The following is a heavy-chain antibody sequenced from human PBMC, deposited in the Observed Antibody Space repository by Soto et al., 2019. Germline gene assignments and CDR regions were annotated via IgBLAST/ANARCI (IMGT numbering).Heavy chain of an antibody. Sequence: QVQLQQWGAGLLKPSETLSLTCAVYGGSFSGYYWSWIRQPPGKGLEWIGEINHSGSTNYNPSLRSRVTLSVDTSKNQFSLKLSSVTAADTAVYYCARGSPQWLVHLGAGFDPWGQGTLVTVSS. CDR2: INHSGST. CDR1: GGSFSGYY. D-gene: IGHD6-19*01. J-gene: IGHJ5*02. CDR3: ARGSPQWLVHLGAGFDP. V-gene: IGHV4-34*01.